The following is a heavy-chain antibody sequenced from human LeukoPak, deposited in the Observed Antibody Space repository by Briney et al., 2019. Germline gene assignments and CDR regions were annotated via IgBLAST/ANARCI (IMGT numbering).Heavy chain of an antibody. Sequence: ASVKVSCKASGYTFTGYYMHWVRQAPGQGLEWMGWINPNSGDSHHAQKFQGRVTMTRDTSISTAYMELSRLRSDDTAVYYCAREIGGILVFDYWGQGTLVTVSS. D-gene: IGHD5-18*01. CDR3: AREIGGILVFDY. J-gene: IGHJ4*02. V-gene: IGHV1-2*02. CDR2: INPNSGDS. CDR1: GYTFTGYY.